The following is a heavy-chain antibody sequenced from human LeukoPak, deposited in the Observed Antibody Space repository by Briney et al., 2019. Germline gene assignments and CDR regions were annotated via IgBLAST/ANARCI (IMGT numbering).Heavy chain of an antibody. V-gene: IGHV3-30-3*01. CDR3: ARTVDTAMVTIDY. CDR2: LSYDGSNK. Sequence: PGGSLRLSCAASGFTFSSYAMHWVRQAPGKGLEWVAVLSYDGSNKYYADSVEGRFTISRDNSKNTLYLQMNSLRAEDTAIYYCARTVDTAMVTIDYWGQGTLVTVSS. CDR1: GFTFSSYA. D-gene: IGHD5-18*01. J-gene: IGHJ4*02.